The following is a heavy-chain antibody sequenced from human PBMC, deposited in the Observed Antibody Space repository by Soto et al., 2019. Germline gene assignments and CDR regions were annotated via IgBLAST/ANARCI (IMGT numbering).Heavy chain of an antibody. D-gene: IGHD3-10*01. CDR3: ANAHFSGASFDY. Sequence: EVQLLESGGGLVQPGGSLRLSCAASGFTFSVYAMSWVRQAPGEGLEGVSGISDRASGGTTYDADSVKGRFTISRDNSKNTLYLQLNSLRAEDAAVYYCANAHFSGASFDYWGQGILVTVSS. CDR2: ISDRASGGTT. CDR1: GFTFSVYA. J-gene: IGHJ4*02. V-gene: IGHV3-23*01.